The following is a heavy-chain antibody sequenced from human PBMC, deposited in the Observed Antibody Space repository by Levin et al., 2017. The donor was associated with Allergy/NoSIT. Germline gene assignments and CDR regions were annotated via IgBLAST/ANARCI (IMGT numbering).Heavy chain of an antibody. CDR3: ARWGYCSSTSCYTRYYFDY. CDR2: INHSGST. CDR1: GGSFSGYY. V-gene: IGHV4-34*01. Sequence: SQTLSLTCAVYGGSFSGYYWSWIRQPPGKGLEWIGEINHSGSTNYNPSLKSRVTISVDTSKNQFSLKLSSVTAADTAVYYCARWGYCSSTSCYTRYYFDYWGQGTLVTVSS. J-gene: IGHJ4*02. D-gene: IGHD2-2*02.